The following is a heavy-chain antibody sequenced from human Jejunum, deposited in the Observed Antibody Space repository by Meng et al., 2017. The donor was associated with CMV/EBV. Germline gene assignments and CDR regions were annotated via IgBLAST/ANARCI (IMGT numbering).Heavy chain of an antibody. J-gene: IGHJ4*02. CDR2: ISDDSNSA. V-gene: IGHV3-23*01. CDR3: AKLHKVGYCGSTDCYPDY. D-gene: IGHD2-2*03. Sequence: MSWVRQAPGKGLQWVSIISDDSNSAYYTDSVEGRFTISRDNSRNTLYLQMNSLRSEDTAVYYCAKLHKVGYCGSTDCYPDYWGQGTLVTVSS.